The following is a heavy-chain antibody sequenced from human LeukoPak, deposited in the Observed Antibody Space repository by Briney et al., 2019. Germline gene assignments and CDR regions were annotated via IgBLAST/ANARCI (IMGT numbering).Heavy chain of an antibody. CDR2: INPSGGST. D-gene: IGHD6-13*01. CDR3: ARGGGAAGTSARSC. J-gene: IGHJ4*02. V-gene: IGHV1-46*01. Sequence: APVKVSCKASGYTFTSYDINWVRQAPGQGLEWMGIINPSGGSTSYAQKFQGRVTMTRDTSTSTVYMELSSLRSEDTAVYYCARGGGAAGTSARSCWGQGTLVSVSS. CDR1: GYTFTSYD.